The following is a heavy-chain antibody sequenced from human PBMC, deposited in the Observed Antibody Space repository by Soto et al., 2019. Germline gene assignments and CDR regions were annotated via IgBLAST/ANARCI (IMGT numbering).Heavy chain of an antibody. D-gene: IGHD5-12*01. V-gene: IGHV3-53*01. CDR1: GFSVTANY. J-gene: IGHJ4*02. CDR3: HGYGY. Sequence: EVQVVESGGGLIQPGGSLRLSCEVSGFSVTANYMSWVRQAPGKGLEWVSVIYSGGSTYYIDSVKGRFSISRDISKNTLSLHMNSLRAEDTAVYYCHGYGYWGQGTLVTVSS. CDR2: IYSGGST.